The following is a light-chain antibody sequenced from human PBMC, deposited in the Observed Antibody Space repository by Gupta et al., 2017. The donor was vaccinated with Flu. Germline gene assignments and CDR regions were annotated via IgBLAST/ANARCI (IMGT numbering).Light chain of an antibody. J-gene: IGLJ3*02. CDR2: KNN. Sequence: SVLTQPPSASGTPGRTVAMSCSGNLPNIGNNFVYWYQQLPGTAPKLIIFKNNQRPSGVPGRFSGSKSDTSASLAVSGLRSEDEADYFCAAWDDRLNAWTFGGGTKLTVL. V-gene: IGLV1-47*01. CDR1: LPNIGNNF. CDR3: AAWDDRLNAWT.